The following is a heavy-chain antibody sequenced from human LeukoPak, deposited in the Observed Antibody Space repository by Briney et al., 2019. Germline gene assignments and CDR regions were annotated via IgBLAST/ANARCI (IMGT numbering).Heavy chain of an antibody. CDR3: AKSMVRGVITRFDY. J-gene: IGHJ4*02. V-gene: IGHV3-21*01. CDR1: GFTFSSYS. D-gene: IGHD3-10*01. CDR2: ISSSSSYI. Sequence: PGGSLRLSCAASGFTFSSYSMNWVRQAPGKGLEWVSSISSSSSYIYYADSVKGRFTISRDNAKNSLYLQMNSLRAEDTAVYYCAKSMVRGVITRFDYRGQGTLVTVSS.